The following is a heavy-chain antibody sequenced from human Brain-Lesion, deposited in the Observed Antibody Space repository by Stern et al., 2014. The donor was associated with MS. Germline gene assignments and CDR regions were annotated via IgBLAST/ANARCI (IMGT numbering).Heavy chain of an antibody. D-gene: IGHD6-6*01. CDR1: GYRFTSNW. V-gene: IGHV5-51*01. CDR3: ARRGDSSSSGFDY. CDR2: IWPGDSDT. J-gene: IGHJ4*02. Sequence: QLVQSGAEVKKPGESLKISCKGSGYRFTSNWIGWVRQMPGKGLERMGIIWPGDSDTRYSPSFQGQVTISADKSISTAYLQWSSLQASDTAMYYCARRGDSSSSGFDYWGQGTLVIVSS.